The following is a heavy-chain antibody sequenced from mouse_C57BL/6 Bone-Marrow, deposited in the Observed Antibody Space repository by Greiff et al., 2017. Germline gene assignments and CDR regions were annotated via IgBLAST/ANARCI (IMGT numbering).Heavy chain of an antibody. V-gene: IGHV5-4*01. J-gene: IGHJ2*01. CDR1: GFTFSSYA. CDR2: ICDGGSST. CDR3: AREGAGDY. Sequence: EVMLVESGGGLVKPGGSLSLSCAVSGFTFSSYAMSWVRQTPEKRLEWVATICDGGSSTYYPDNVTGRFTIDRENAKNNLDLQMRHLKSEDTAMYYCAREGAGDYWGQGTTLTVSS.